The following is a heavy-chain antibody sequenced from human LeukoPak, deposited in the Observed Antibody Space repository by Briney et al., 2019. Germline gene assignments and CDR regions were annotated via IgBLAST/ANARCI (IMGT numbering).Heavy chain of an antibody. CDR2: IHYSGST. Sequence: SETLSLTCTVSGGSISSSSYYWAWIRQPPGKGLEWIGSIHYSGSTYYNPSLQSRVTISIDTSKNQFSLKLRFVTAADTAVYYCARGDCSSTSCYLGSWGQGTLVTVSS. D-gene: IGHD2-2*01. V-gene: IGHV4-39*07. CDR3: ARGDCSSTSCYLGS. CDR1: GGSISSSSYY. J-gene: IGHJ5*02.